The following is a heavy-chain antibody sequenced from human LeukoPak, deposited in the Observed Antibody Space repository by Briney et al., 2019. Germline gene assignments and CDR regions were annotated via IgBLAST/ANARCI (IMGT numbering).Heavy chain of an antibody. CDR2: IIPIFGTA. CDR1: GGTFSSYA. J-gene: IGHJ1*01. V-gene: IGHV1-69*05. CDR3: ASGTYYYDSSGSEGPEYFQH. D-gene: IGHD3-22*01. Sequence: SVKVSCKASGGTFSSYAISWVRQAPGQGLEWVGGIIPIFGTANYAQKFQGRVTITTDESTSTAYMELSSLRSEDTAVYYCASGTYYYDSSGSEGPEYFQHWGQGTLVTVSS.